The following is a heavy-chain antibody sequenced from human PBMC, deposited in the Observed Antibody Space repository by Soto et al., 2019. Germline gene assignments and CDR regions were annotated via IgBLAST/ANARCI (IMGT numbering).Heavy chain of an antibody. Sequence: KVSCKASGYTFTSYDISWVRQATGQGLEWMGWMNPNNGNTDYAPKFQGRVTMTMNTSIGTAYMELSSLRSEDTAVYYCARSPRNYYALGSYSYFRHWGQGTLVTVSS. J-gene: IGHJ1*01. CDR2: MNPNNGNT. V-gene: IGHV1-8*01. D-gene: IGHD3-10*01. CDR3: ARSPRNYYALGSYSYFRH. CDR1: GYTFTSYD.